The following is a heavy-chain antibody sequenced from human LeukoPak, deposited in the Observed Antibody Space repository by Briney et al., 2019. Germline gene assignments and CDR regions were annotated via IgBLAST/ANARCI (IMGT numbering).Heavy chain of an antibody. V-gene: IGHV3-30*02. D-gene: IGHD3-10*01. CDR2: IRYDGSHK. J-gene: IGHJ5*02. CDR1: GFIFSNYR. CDR3: AKDLLKEGSYGSGIDWFDP. Sequence: GGSLRLSCAATGFIFSNYRMHWVRQAPGKGLEWVSFIRYDGSHKHYADSVKGRFTISRENSKKTLYLQMNSLRPEDTAMYYCAKDLLKEGSYGSGIDWFDPWGQGAQVTVSS.